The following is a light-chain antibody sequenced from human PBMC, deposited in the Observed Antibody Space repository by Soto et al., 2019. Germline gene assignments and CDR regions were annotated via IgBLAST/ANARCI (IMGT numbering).Light chain of an antibody. V-gene: IGKV1-17*01. Sequence: DIQMTQSPSSLSASVGDRVTITCRASQGISNLLGWFQHKPGKAPKSLIYAASNLQGGVPSRFSGRGSGTEFTLTITGLQPEDFADYYCLQHNTYPYTFGQGTKLEIK. CDR2: AAS. J-gene: IGKJ2*01. CDR3: LQHNTYPYT. CDR1: QGISNL.